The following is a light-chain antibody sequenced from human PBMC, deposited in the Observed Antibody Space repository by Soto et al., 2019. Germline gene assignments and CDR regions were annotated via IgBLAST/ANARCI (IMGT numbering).Light chain of an antibody. CDR1: QSVSSN. J-gene: IGKJ2*01. Sequence: EIELTQSPGTLSLSPGERATLSCRASQSVSSNLAWFQQKPGQAPRLLIYGASTRATGIPARITGSGSGTEFTLTISSLQSEDFAVYYCQQYDEWPPSYTFGQGTKLEI. V-gene: IGKV3-15*01. CDR2: GAS. CDR3: QQYDEWPPSYT.